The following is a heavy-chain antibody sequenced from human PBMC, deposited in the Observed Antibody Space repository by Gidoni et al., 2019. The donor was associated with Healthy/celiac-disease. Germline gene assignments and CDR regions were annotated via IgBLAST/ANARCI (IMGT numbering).Heavy chain of an antibody. J-gene: IGHJ3*02. Sequence: QMPLVQSWPEVKQPGTSVKVSCKASGFTFTSSAMQWVRQARGQRLAWIGWIVVGSGNTNYAQKFQERVTITRDMSTSTAYLELSSLRSEDTAVYYCAAAKVLGAAFDIWGQGTMVTVSS. CDR3: AAAKVLGAAFDI. D-gene: IGHD3-10*01. V-gene: IGHV1-58*02. CDR2: IVVGSGNT. CDR1: GFTFTSSA.